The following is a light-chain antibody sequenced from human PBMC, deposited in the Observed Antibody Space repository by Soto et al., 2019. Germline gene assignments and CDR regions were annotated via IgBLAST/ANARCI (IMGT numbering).Light chain of an antibody. V-gene: IGLV3-9*01. J-gene: IGLJ2*01. CDR2: RDN. Sequence: SYELTQPLSVSVALGQTARVTCGGNNIGSKNVHWYQQQAGQAPVLVMYRDNSRPSGIPERFSGSNSGNTATLTISRAQAGDEADYYCLVWDSRTVVFGGGTKVTVL. CDR1: NIGSKN. CDR3: LVWDSRTVV.